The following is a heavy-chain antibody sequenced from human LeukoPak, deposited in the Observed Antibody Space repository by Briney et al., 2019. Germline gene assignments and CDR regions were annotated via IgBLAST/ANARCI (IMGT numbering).Heavy chain of an antibody. J-gene: IGHJ6*03. Sequence: SETLSLTCTVSGGSISSGDYYWSWIRQPPGKGLEWIGYIYYSGSTYYNPSLKSRVTISVDTSKNQFSLKLSSVTAADTAVYYCARVAVGKQLAPTYYYYMDVWGKGTTVTVSS. V-gene: IGHV4-30-4*02. CDR1: GGSISSGDYY. CDR2: IYYSGST. CDR3: ARVAVGKQLAPTYYYYMDV. D-gene: IGHD6-19*01.